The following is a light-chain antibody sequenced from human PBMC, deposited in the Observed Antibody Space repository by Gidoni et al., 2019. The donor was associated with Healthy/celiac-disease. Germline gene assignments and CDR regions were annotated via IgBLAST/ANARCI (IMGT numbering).Light chain of an antibody. CDR3: QQYYSTPLT. CDR2: WAS. J-gene: IGKJ4*01. CDR1: QSVLYSSNNKNY. Sequence: LAVSLGERATINCKSSQSVLYSSNNKNYLAWYQQKPGQPPKLLIYWASTRESGVPDRFSGSGSGTDFTLTISSLQAEDVAVYYCQQYYSTPLTFGGGTKVEIK. V-gene: IGKV4-1*01.